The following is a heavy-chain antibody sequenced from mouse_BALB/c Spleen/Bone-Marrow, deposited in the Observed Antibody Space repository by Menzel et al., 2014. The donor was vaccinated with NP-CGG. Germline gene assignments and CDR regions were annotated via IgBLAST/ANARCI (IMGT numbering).Heavy chain of an antibody. CDR3: AREGYGSSFGFAY. D-gene: IGHD1-1*01. J-gene: IGHJ3*01. V-gene: IGHV1-26*01. Sequence: SGPELVKPGASMKLSCKAAGYSFAGYTMNWVKQSHGKNLEWIGLINPYNGGSSYNQKFKGKATLTVDKSSSTAYMELLSLTFGDTAVYYCAREGYGSSFGFAYWGQGTLVTVS. CDR1: GYSFAGYT. CDR2: INPYNGGS.